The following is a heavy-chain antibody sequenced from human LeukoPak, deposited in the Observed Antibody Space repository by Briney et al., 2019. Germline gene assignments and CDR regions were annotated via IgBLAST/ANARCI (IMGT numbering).Heavy chain of an antibody. CDR1: GYSFTSYW. CDR2: IYPGDSDT. CDR3: GRHADTVTPRWFDP. Sequence: GESLKISCKGSGYSFTSYWIGWGRQMPGKGLEWMGIIYPGDSDTRYSPSFQGQVTISADKSISTAYLQWSSLKASDTAMYYCGRHADTVTPRWFDPWGQGTLVTVSS. J-gene: IGHJ5*02. D-gene: IGHD4-17*01. V-gene: IGHV5-51*01.